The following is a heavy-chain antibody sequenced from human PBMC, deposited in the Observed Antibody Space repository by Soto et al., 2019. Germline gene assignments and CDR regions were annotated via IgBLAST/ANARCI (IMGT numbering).Heavy chain of an antibody. J-gene: IGHJ4*02. CDR3: ARSGSDYFDD. CDR2: SRNKASNYTT. Sequence: EVQLVESGGGLVQPGGSLRLSCAASGFTFSDHYMDWVRQAPGKGLEWVGRSRNKASNYTTDYAASVKGRFTISRDDSKNSLYLQMNSLKTEDTAVYYCARSGSDYFDDWGQGSLVTVSS. V-gene: IGHV3-72*01. D-gene: IGHD3-3*01. CDR1: GFTFSDHY.